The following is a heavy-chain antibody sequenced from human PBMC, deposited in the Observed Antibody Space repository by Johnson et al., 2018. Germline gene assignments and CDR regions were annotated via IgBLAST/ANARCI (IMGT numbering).Heavy chain of an antibody. CDR3: AKDHEGDYGYYYYYMDV. CDR1: GFTFSSYA. D-gene: IGHD4-17*01. Sequence: EVQLLESGGGLVQXGGSLRLXCATSGFTFSSYAMSWVRQAPGTGLEWVSAIRGSGGSTYYADSVKGRFTISRDNSKNTLYLQMNSLRAEDTAVYYWAKDHEGDYGYYYYYMDVWDKGTTVTVSS. V-gene: IGHV3-23*01. CDR2: IRGSGGST. J-gene: IGHJ6*03.